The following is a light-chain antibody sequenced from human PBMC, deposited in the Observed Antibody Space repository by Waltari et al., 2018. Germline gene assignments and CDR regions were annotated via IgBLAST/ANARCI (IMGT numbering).Light chain of an antibody. V-gene: IGKV1-39*01. J-gene: IGKJ4*01. CDR3: QQSYRAPQT. CDR1: QSISTS. Sequence: DIQVTXXXXXXXASVGXXGTITCRTSQSISTSLNWYQQKPGKPPKLLIFAASALQSGVSSRFSGSGSQTDFTLTIRNLQPEDFATYYCQQSYRAPQTFGGGTKVDMK. CDR2: AAS.